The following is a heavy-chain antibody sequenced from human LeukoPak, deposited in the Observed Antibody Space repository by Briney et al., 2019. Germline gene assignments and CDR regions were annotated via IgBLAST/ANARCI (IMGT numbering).Heavy chain of an antibody. D-gene: IGHD4-17*01. Sequence: GGSLRLSCAASGFTFSSYSMNWVRQAPGKGLEWVSSISSSSYIYYADSVKGRFTISRDNAKNSLYLQMNSLRAEDTAVYYCARDTYGDYDPNYFDYWGQGTLVTVSS. J-gene: IGHJ4*02. CDR3: ARDTYGDYDPNYFDY. CDR1: GFTFSSYS. V-gene: IGHV3-21*01. CDR2: ISSSSYI.